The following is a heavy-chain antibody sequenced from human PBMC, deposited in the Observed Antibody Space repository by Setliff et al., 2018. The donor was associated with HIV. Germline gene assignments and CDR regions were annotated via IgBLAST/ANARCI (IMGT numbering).Heavy chain of an antibody. J-gene: IGHJ4*02. CDR2: ISAYNGDT. V-gene: IGHV1-18*01. Sequence: GASVKVSCKASGYSFISYGISWVRQAPGQGLEWMGWISAYNGDTNYAQKLQGRVTMTTDTSTSTAYMELRSLRSDDTAVYYCARVPARDYYDSSGYYDYWGQGTLVTVSS. CDR1: GYSFISYG. CDR3: ARVPARDYYDSSGYYDY. D-gene: IGHD3-22*01.